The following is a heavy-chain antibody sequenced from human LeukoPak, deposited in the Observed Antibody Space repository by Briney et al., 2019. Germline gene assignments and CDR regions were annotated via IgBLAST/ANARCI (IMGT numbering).Heavy chain of an antibody. V-gene: IGHV4-38-2*02. CDR2: IYHSGST. Sequence: SETLSLTCTVSGYSINNGYYWGWIRQPPGKGLEWIGSIYHSGSTYYKASLKSRVTISVDTSKNQFSLKLSSVTAADTAVYYCARVVTVVTPLDAFDIWGQGTMVTVSS. J-gene: IGHJ3*02. D-gene: IGHD4-23*01. CDR1: GYSINNGYY. CDR3: ARVVTVVTPLDAFDI.